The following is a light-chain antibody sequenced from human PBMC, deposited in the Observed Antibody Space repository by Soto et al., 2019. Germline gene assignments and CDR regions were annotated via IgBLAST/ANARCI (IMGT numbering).Light chain of an antibody. CDR3: AVWDDSLRGVV. J-gene: IGLJ2*01. CDR2: SNT. CDR1: SSNIGTNS. V-gene: IGLV1-47*02. Sequence: SVLTQPPSASGTPGQRVTISCSGSSSNIGTNSVYWYQQLPGTAPKLLVYSNTQRPSGVPNRFSGSKSGTSASLAISGLRSEDEAHYYCAVWDDSLRGVVFGGGTQLTVL.